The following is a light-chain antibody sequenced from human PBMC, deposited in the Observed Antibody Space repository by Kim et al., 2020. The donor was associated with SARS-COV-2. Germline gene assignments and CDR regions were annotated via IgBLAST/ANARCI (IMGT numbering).Light chain of an antibody. CDR3: AAWDDSLNPHVV. V-gene: IGLV1-44*01. Sequence: QRVTMSCSGISFNSGGNTVNWYEQLPGTARKLLIYSDTQRPSGVADRFSDSKSGTSASLANSGLQSEDEADYYGAAWDDSLNPHVVFGGGTQLAVL. J-gene: IGLJ2*01. CDR1: SFNSGGNT. CDR2: SDT.